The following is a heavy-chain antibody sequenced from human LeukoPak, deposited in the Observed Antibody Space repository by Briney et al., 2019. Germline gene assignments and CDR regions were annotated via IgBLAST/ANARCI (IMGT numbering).Heavy chain of an antibody. CDR1: GFTFDDYA. CDR2: ISWNSGSI. V-gene: IGHV3-9*01. D-gene: IGHD5-24*01. CDR3: AKALGEMATSDFDY. Sequence: PGGSLRLSCAASGFTFDDYAMHWVRQAPGKGLEWVSGISWNSGSIGYADSVKGRFTISRDNAKNSLYLQMNSLRAEDTALYYRAKALGEMATSDFDYWGQGTLVTVSS. J-gene: IGHJ4*02.